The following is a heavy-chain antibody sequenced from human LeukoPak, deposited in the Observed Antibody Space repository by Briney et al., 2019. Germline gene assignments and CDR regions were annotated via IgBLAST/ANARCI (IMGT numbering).Heavy chain of an antibody. D-gene: IGHD4-11*01. CDR1: SGSIINSDFY. Sequence: SETLSLTCTVSSGSIINSDFYWSCIRPSPGKGLEWIGYIYYSTNTYYNPSLNTRVIMSVDTSKNQFSLRLTSVTAADTAGYYCAGGIGATVRGYFDFWGQGTQVTVSS. CDR3: AGGIGATVRGYFDF. J-gene: IGHJ4*02. V-gene: IGHV4-30-4*01. CDR2: IYYSTNT.